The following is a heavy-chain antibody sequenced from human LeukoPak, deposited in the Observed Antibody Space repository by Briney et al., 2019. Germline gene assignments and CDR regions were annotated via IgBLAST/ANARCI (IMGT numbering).Heavy chain of an antibody. CDR2: INTDGSNT. V-gene: IGHV3-74*01. Sequence: GGSLRLSCAASGFTFSSLWMHWVRQAPGKGLVWVSRINTDGSNTIYADSVKGRFTISRDNAKNTLYLQMNSLRAEDTAVYYCARRYRSSTSCTLDYWGQGTLVTVSS. D-gene: IGHD2-2*01. J-gene: IGHJ4*02. CDR1: GFTFSSLW. CDR3: ARRYRSSTSCTLDY.